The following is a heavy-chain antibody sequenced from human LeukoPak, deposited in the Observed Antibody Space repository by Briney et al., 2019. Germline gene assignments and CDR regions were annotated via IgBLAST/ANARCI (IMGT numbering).Heavy chain of an antibody. Sequence: KPSETLSLTCTVSGGSISSSSYYWGWIRQPPGKGLEWIGSIYYSGSTYYSPSLKSRVTISVDTSKNQFSLKLSSVTAADTAVYYCARQRRGSYFDYWGQGTLVTVSS. V-gene: IGHV4-39*01. CDR2: IYYSGST. CDR3: ARQRRGSYFDY. J-gene: IGHJ4*02. D-gene: IGHD1-26*01. CDR1: GGSISSSSYY.